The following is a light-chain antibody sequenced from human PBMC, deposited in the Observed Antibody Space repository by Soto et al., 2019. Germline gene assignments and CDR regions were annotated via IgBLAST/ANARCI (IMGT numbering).Light chain of an antibody. J-gene: IGLJ3*02. CDR1: SLGDRY. Sequence: SSELTQPPSVSVSPGQTASITCSGDSLGDRYACWYHQKPGQSPVLVIYQDSKRPSGIPERFSGSTSGNTPTLTISGTQAMEEDDYYCQGWDSRTAVVFGGGTKLTVL. CDR3: QGWDSRTAVV. V-gene: IGLV3-1*01. CDR2: QDS.